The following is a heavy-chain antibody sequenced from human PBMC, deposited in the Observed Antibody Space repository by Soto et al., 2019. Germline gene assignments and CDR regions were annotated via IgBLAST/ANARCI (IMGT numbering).Heavy chain of an antibody. CDR2: INHSGST. J-gene: IGHJ6*02. CDR1: GGSFSGYY. V-gene: IGHV4-34*01. CDR3: ARTSIYYYYYGMDV. D-gene: IGHD2-21*01. Sequence: SETLSLTCAVYGGSFSGYYWSWIRQPPGKGLEWIGEINHSGSTNYNPSLKSRVTISVDTSKNQFSLKLSSVTAADTAAYYCARTSIYYYYYGMDVWGQGTTVTVSS.